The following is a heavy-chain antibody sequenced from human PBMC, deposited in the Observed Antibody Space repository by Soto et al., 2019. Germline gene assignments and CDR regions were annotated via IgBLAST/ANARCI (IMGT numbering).Heavy chain of an antibody. CDR2: IIPIFGTA. CDR1: GGTFSSYA. J-gene: IGHJ6*02. D-gene: IGHD3-3*01. CDR3: AVRFLEWLSPSYYGMDV. V-gene: IGHV1-69*06. Sequence: ASVKVSCKASGGTFSSYAISWVRQAPGQGLEWMGGIIPIFGTANYAQKFQGRVTITADKSTSTAYMELSSLRSEDTAVYYCAVRFLEWLSPSYYGMDVWGQGTTVTVSS.